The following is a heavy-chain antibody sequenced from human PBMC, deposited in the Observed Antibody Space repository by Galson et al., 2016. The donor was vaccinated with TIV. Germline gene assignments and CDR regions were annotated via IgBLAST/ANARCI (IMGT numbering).Heavy chain of an antibody. CDR1: GVSITNGNYY. Sequence: LSLTCTVSGVSITNGNYYRAWIRQPPGKGLQWIGNIYYTGGTYYNPSLKSRVTISVDTSKNNFSLRLSSVTAADTAMYYCAREAVEIVPVDFYYYYIDVWGKGTTVTVSS. D-gene: IGHD5-12*01. CDR3: AREAVEIVPVDFYYYYIDV. CDR2: IYYTGGT. V-gene: IGHV4-39*07. J-gene: IGHJ6*03.